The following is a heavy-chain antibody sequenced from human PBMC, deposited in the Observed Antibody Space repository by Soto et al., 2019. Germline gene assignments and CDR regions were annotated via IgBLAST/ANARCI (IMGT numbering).Heavy chain of an antibody. CDR2: VFHSGST. CDR3: ARGSYGAGSDY. Sequence: QLQLQESGSGLVKPSQTLSLTCAVSGGSISSGGYSWSWIRQPPGKGLEWIGYVFHSGSTYYRPSLKSRVTISIDGSKNQFSLKLTSVTAADTAVYYCARGSYGAGSDYWGQGILVTVSS. V-gene: IGHV4-30-2*01. J-gene: IGHJ4*02. D-gene: IGHD3-10*01. CDR1: GGSISSGGYS.